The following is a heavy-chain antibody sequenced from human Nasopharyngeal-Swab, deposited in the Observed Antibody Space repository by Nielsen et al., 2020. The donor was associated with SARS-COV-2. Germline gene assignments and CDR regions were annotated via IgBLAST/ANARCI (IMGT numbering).Heavy chain of an antibody. J-gene: IGHJ6*03. CDR2: IIPIFGTA. V-gene: IGHV1-69*06. D-gene: IGHD6-13*01. CDR3: ARSGDSNYRRPPYYYYYMDV. Sequence: WVGQASGQGLEWMGGIIPIFGTANYAQKFQGRVTITADKSTSTAYMELSSLRSEDTAVYYCARSGDSNYRRPPYYYYYMDVWGKGTTVTVSS.